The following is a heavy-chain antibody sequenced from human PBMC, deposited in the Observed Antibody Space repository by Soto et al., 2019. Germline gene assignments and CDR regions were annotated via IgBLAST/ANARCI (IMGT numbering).Heavy chain of an antibody. J-gene: IGHJ2*01. CDR2: IYYSGTT. D-gene: IGHD2-15*01. V-gene: IGHV4-31*03. CDR3: ARGHCFSSCCSYLDL. Sequence: QVQLQESGPGLVKPSQTLSLTCTVSGGSIDSDGSYWSWIRQSPGEGLEWLGYIYYSGTTYYNPSIKSRVSISLDTSKNQFSLKLSSVTAADTAFYYCARGHCFSSCCSYLDLWGRGTLVTVSS. CDR1: GGSIDSDGSY.